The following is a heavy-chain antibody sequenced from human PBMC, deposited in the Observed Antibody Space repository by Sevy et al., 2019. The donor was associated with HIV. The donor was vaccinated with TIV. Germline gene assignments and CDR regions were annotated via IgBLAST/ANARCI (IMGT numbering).Heavy chain of an antibody. D-gene: IGHD3-22*01. V-gene: IGHV3-7*01. J-gene: IGHJ4*02. CDR2: IKQDGSEK. Sequence: GGSLRLSCAASEFTFSSYWMSWVRQAPGKGLEWVANIKQDGSEKYYVDSVKGRFTISRDNAKNSLYLQMNSLRAEDTAVYYCARVGVYYYDSSGPFDYWGQGTLVTVSS. CDR3: ARVGVYYYDSSGPFDY. CDR1: EFTFSSYW.